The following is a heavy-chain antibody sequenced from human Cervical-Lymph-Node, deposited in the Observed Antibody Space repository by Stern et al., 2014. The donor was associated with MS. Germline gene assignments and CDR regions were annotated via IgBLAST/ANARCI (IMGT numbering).Heavy chain of an antibody. Sequence: VQLVESGGGVVQPGRSLRLSCAASGFTFSSYGMHWVRQAPGQGLEWVAVISYDGSNKYYADSVKSRFTISRDNSKNTLYLQMNSLRAEDTAVYYCAKGEYSENWFDPWGQGTLVTVSS. J-gene: IGHJ5*02. CDR2: ISYDGSNK. D-gene: IGHD1-26*01. V-gene: IGHV3-30*18. CDR3: AKGEYSENWFDP. CDR1: GFTFSSYG.